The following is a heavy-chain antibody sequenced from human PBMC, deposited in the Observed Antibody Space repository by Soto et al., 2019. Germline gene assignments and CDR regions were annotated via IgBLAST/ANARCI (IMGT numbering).Heavy chain of an antibody. J-gene: IGHJ4*02. CDR3: TTGLSSGYYNFDS. CDR2: IKRETDGGTT. CDR1: GFTFSHYA. Sequence: GGSLRLSCAASGFTFSHYAMHWVRQAPGKGLEWVGRIKRETDGGTTDYTAPVKGRFIISRDDSKDTLYLQMNSLKTDDTAVYYCTTGLSSGYYNFDSWGQGTLVTVSS. V-gene: IGHV3-15*01. D-gene: IGHD3-22*01.